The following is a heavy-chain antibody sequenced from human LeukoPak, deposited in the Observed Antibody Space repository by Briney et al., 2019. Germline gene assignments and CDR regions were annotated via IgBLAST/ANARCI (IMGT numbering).Heavy chain of an antibody. CDR3: AGRGSGSYFDF. V-gene: IGHV3-30*03. Sequence: GGSLRLSCAASGFTFSSYGMHWVRQAPGKGLEWVAVISYDVGKKYYADSVKGRFTISRDNSKNTLYLQMNSLRAEDTAVYYCAGRGSGSYFDFWGQGTLVTVSS. J-gene: IGHJ4*02. CDR2: ISYDVGKK. D-gene: IGHD3-10*01. CDR1: GFTFSSYG.